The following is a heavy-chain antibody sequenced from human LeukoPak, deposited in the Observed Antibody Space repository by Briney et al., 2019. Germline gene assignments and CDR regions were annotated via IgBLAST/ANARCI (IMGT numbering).Heavy chain of an antibody. D-gene: IGHD3-3*01. J-gene: IGHJ4*02. Sequence: SETLSLTCTVSGGSISSSSYYWGWIRQPPGKGLEWIGSIYYSGSTYYNPSLKSRVTISVNTSKNQFSRKLTSVTAADTAVYYCARHDYDFWSGYYRVSDYWGQGTLVTVSS. CDR1: GGSISSSSYY. V-gene: IGHV4-39*01. CDR3: ARHDYDFWSGYYRVSDY. CDR2: IYYSGST.